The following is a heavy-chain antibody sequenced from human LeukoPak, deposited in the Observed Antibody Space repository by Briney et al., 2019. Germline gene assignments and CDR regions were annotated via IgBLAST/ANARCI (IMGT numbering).Heavy chain of an antibody. Sequence: QSGGSLILSCAASGFTFSSYGMHWVRQAPGKGLEWVAVISYDGSNKYYADSVKGRFTISRDNSKNTLYMQMNSLRAEDTAVYYCAKAKFRDYYDSSGYAAYCGQGTLVTVSS. CDR3: AKAKFRDYYDSSGYAAY. J-gene: IGHJ4*02. V-gene: IGHV3-30*18. D-gene: IGHD3-22*01. CDR2: ISYDGSNK. CDR1: GFTFSSYG.